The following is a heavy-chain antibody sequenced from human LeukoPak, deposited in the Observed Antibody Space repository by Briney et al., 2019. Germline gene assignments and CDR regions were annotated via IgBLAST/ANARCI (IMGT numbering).Heavy chain of an antibody. V-gene: IGHV4-39*07. CDR3: ARAVKNYYDSSGYYD. J-gene: IGHJ4*02. Sequence: SETRSLTWTVAGGSISTISYYWGWVRQPPGKGLEWIGNIFYSGSTYYSPSLKSRVTISLDTSRNQFSLKLSSVTAADTAVYYCARAVKNYYDSSGYYDWGQGTLVTVSS. CDR1: GGSISTISYY. CDR2: IFYSGST. D-gene: IGHD3-22*01.